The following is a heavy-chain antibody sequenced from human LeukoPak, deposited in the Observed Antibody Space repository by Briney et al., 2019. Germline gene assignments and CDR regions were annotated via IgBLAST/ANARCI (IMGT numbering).Heavy chain of an antibody. J-gene: IGHJ4*02. CDR3: VRYGYSNSYFDY. V-gene: IGHV4-39*01. CDR2: VYYSGTT. CDR1: SGSVISTSNY. D-gene: IGHD6-13*01. Sequence: SETLSLTCTVSSGSVISTSNYWGWIRQPPGQGLEWIGSVYYSGTTYYNPSLKSRVTVSIDTSKNQFFLRLTSVTAADTAVYFCVRYGYSNSYFDYWGQGTLVTVSS.